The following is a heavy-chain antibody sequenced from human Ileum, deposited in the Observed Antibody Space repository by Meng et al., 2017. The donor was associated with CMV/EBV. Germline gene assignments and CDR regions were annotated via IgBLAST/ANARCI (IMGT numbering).Heavy chain of an antibody. D-gene: IGHD3-9*01. V-gene: IGHV3-23*01. Sequence: EVHMLESGGGLVQPGGPLTVSCAASGFTFSDAAMSWIRQAPGKGLQWVSAVSGDGGSAVYADFMKDRFTISRDNSKNTVYLQMNSLRAEDTAVYHCVGLLTGYNSHHWGQGTLVTVSS. J-gene: IGHJ5*02. CDR1: GFTFSDAA. CDR3: VGLLTGYNSHH. CDR2: VSGDGGSA.